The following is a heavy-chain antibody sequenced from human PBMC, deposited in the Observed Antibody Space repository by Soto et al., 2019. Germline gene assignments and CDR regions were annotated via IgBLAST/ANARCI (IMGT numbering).Heavy chain of an antibody. V-gene: IGHV3-43*01. Sequence: EVLLVESGGVVVQPGGSLRLSCAASGFTFDDYTMHWVRQAPGKGLEWVSLISWDGGSTYYADSVKGRFTISRDNSKNSLYLQMNSLRTEDTALYYCAKDPHYYGSGSYYIRRDNWFDPWGQGTLVTVSS. J-gene: IGHJ5*02. CDR3: AKDPHYYGSGSYYIRRDNWFDP. CDR2: ISWDGGST. D-gene: IGHD3-10*01. CDR1: GFTFDDYT.